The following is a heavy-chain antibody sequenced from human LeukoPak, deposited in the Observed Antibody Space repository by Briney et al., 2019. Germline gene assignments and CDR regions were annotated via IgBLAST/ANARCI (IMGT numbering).Heavy chain of an antibody. CDR3: ARYGIAARTSASDI. Sequence: KTGGSLRLSCAASVFTFTNAWMSWVRQAPGKGLEWVSSISSSSSYIYYADSVKGRFTISRDNAKNSLYLQMNSLRAEDTAVYYCARYGIAARTSASDIWGQGTMVTVSS. V-gene: IGHV3-21*01. CDR2: ISSSSSYI. D-gene: IGHD6-25*01. CDR1: VFTFTNAW. J-gene: IGHJ3*02.